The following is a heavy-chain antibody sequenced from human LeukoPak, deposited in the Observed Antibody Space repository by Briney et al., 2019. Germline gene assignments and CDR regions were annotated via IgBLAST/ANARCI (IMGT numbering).Heavy chain of an antibody. Sequence: GGSLRLSCAASGFTFSDDYMSWIRQAPGKGLEWVSYISSSGSTKYYADSVKGRFTISRDNAKNSLYLQMNSLRAEDTAVYYCAELGITMIGGVWGKGTTVTISS. CDR1: GFTFSDDY. J-gene: IGHJ6*04. CDR2: ISSSGSTK. CDR3: AELGITMIGGV. D-gene: IGHD3-10*02. V-gene: IGHV3-11*04.